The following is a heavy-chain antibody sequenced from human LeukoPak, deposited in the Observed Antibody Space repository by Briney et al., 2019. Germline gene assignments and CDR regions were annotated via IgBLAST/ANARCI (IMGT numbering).Heavy chain of an antibody. CDR2: INGNSGGT. CDR3: ARVKSYYYDTSDKDAFDI. D-gene: IGHD3-22*01. CDR1: GYTLTGYY. Sequence: ASVKVSCKASGYTLTGYYMHWVRQAPGQGPEWMGWINGNSGGTKYAQKFEGRVTMTRDTSTSTVYMELSSLRSEDTAVYYCARVKSYYYDTSDKDAFDIWGQGTMVTVSS. V-gene: IGHV1-2*02. J-gene: IGHJ3*02.